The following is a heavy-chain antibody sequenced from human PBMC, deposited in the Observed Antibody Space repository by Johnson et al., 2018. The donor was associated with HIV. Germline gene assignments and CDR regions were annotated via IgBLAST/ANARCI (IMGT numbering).Heavy chain of an antibody. Sequence: QVQLVESGGGVVQPGGSLRLSCAASGFTFSSYGMHWVRQAPGKGLEWVAFIHYDGSNKYYADSVKGRFTISRDNSKNTLYLQMNSLRAEDTAVYYCARESPGYAFDIWGQGTMVTVSS. CDR2: IHYDGSNK. D-gene: IGHD1-1*01. J-gene: IGHJ3*02. CDR3: ARESPGYAFDI. V-gene: IGHV3-30*02. CDR1: GFTFSSYG.